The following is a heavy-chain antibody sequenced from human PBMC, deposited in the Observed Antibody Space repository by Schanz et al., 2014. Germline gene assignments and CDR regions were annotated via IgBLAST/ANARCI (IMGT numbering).Heavy chain of an antibody. J-gene: IGHJ4*02. CDR1: GFTFSGNA. CDR2: VSDDGNKK. V-gene: IGHV3-30*03. CDR3: ARGGPAYYFDD. Sequence: QVHLMESGGGVVQPGRSLRLSCAASGFTFSGNAMHWVRQAPGKGLEWVAVVSDDGNKKYYADSVKGRFTISRDNSKNTLYLQMNGLRGEDTAVYYCARGGPAYYFDDGGQGTLVTVSS.